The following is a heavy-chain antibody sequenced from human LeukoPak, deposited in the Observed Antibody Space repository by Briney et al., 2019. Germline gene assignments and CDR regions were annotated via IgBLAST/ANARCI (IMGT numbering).Heavy chain of an antibody. Sequence: PGGSLRLSCAASGFTFSTYSMIWVRQAPGKGLEWVSYISYSSGAIYYADSVKGRFTISRDNAKNSLYLRMNSLRDEDTAVYYCARDSYGSSGYYYVSDYWGQGTLVTVSS. CDR3: ARDSYGSSGYYYVSDY. CDR2: ISYSSGAI. CDR1: GFTFSTYS. V-gene: IGHV3-48*02. J-gene: IGHJ4*02. D-gene: IGHD3-22*01.